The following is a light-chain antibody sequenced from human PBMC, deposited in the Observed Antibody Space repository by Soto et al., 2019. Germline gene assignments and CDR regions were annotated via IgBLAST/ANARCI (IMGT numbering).Light chain of an antibody. V-gene: IGKV4-1*01. Sequence: DIVLTQSPDSLAVSLGERATINCKSSQSVLYSSNNKNYLAWYQQKPGQPPKLLIYWASTRESGVPDRFSGSGSGTDFTLTISSLLAEDVAVYYCHQYYSSPDTFGQGTKLDIK. CDR3: HQYYSSPDT. J-gene: IGKJ2*01. CDR1: QSVLYSSNNKNY. CDR2: WAS.